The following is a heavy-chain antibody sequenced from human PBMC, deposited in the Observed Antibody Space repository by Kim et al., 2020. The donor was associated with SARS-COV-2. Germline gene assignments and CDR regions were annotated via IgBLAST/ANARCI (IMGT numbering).Heavy chain of an antibody. D-gene: IGHD2-2*01. CDR1: GFTFSSYW. CDR2: IKQDGSEK. CDR3: ARRVVVPAANHDAFDI. V-gene: IGHV3-7*01. Sequence: GGSLRLSCAASGFTFSSYWMSWVRQAPGKGLEWVANIKQDGSEKYYVDSVKGRFTISRDNAKNSLYLQMNSLRAEDTAVYYCARRVVVPAANHDAFDIWGQGTMITVSS. J-gene: IGHJ3*02.